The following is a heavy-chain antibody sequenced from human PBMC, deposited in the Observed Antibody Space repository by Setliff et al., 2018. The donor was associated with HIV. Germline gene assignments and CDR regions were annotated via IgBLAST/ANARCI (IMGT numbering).Heavy chain of an antibody. J-gene: IGHJ4*02. CDR1: GGSFSGYY. CDR2: INHRGST. Sequence: SETLSLTCAVYGGSFSGYYWNWIRQPPGKGLEWIGEINHRGSTNYNPSLKSRVTISVDTSKNQFSLKLSSVTAADTAVYYRARVVGTRAVDYWGQGTLVTVSS. CDR3: ARVVGTRAVDY. D-gene: IGHD2-15*01. V-gene: IGHV4-34*01.